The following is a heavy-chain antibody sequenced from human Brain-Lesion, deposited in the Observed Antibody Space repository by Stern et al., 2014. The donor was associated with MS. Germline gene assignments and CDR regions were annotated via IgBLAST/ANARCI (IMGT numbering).Heavy chain of an antibody. D-gene: IGHD3-10*01. Sequence: VQLVESGPGLVKPSETLSLTCTVSGGSISSSSYYWGWIRQPPGKGLEWIGSIYYRGSTYYNPSLKSRVTISMDTSKNQFPLRLSSVTAADTAVYFCAKLWLGELPESPFDYWGQGTLVTVSS. CDR2: IYYRGST. CDR3: AKLWLGELPESPFDY. J-gene: IGHJ4*02. V-gene: IGHV4-39*01. CDR1: GGSISSSSYY.